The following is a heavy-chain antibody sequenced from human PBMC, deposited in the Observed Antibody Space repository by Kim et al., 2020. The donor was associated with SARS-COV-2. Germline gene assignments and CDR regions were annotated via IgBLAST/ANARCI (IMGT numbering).Heavy chain of an antibody. V-gene: IGHV3-33*01. D-gene: IGHD1-26*01. CDR1: GFTFSSYG. CDR3: ASQGLSGSYRLSPFDY. J-gene: IGHJ4*02. CDR2: IWYDGSNK. Sequence: GGSLRLSCAASGFTFSSYGMHWVRQAPGKGLEWVAVIWYDGSNKYYADSVKGRFTISRDNSKNTLYLQMNSLRAEDTAVYYCASQGLSGSYRLSPFDYWGQGTLVTVSS.